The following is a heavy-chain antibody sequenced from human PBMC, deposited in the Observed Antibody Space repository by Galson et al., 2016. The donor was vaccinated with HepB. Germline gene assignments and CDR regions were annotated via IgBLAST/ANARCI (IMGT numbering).Heavy chain of an antibody. CDR1: GFTCDDHV. D-gene: IGHD6-19*01. V-gene: IGHV3-23*01. CDR3: AKARDQWVVVYYFDY. J-gene: IGHJ4*02. Sequence: SLILSCAASGFTCDDHVIHWVRQGPGKGLKWVSGISRSGSRTHYADSVKGRFFISRDNSKNTVYRQMNSLGAEDTAVYDFAKARDQWVVVYYFDYWGKGNLVTVSS. CDR2: ISRSGSRT.